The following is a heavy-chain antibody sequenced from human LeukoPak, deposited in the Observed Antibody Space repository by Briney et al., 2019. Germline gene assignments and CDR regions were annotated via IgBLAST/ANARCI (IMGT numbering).Heavy chain of an antibody. CDR2: IYYSGST. V-gene: IGHV4-31*03. Sequence: SQTLSLTCTVSGGSISSGGSYWSWIRQHPGKGLEWIGYIYYSGSTYYNPSLKSRVTISVDTSKNQFSLKLSSVTAADTAVYYCASHSKEYGSVYYYGMDVWGQGTTVTVSS. D-gene: IGHD2-2*01. J-gene: IGHJ6*02. CDR1: GGSISSGGSY. CDR3: ASHSKEYGSVYYYGMDV.